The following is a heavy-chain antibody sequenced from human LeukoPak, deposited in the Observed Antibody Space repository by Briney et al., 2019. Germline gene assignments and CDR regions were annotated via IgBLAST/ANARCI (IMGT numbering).Heavy chain of an antibody. CDR2: IYYGAST. Sequence: GSIYYGASTNYNPSLKSRVTISVDTSNNQFSLKLSSVTGADTAVYYCARHTGSSGWHEDYWGQGTLVTVSS. J-gene: IGHJ4*02. D-gene: IGHD6-19*01. V-gene: IGHV4-59*08. CDR3: ARHTGSSGWHEDY.